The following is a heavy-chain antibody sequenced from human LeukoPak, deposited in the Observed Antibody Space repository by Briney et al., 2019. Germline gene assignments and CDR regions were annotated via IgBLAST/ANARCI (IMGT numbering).Heavy chain of an antibody. J-gene: IGHJ5*02. CDR1: GYTFTDYY. CDR3: ARGSALVTTYRGGNWFDP. CDR2: LNPNSGDT. Sequence: ASAKVSCKASGYTFTDYYMHWVRQAPGQGLERMGWLNPNSGDTNYAQKFQGRVTMTRDTSISTAYMELSRLRSDDTAVYYCARGSALVTTYRGGNWFDPWGQGTLVTVSS. D-gene: IGHD5-18*01. V-gene: IGHV1-2*02.